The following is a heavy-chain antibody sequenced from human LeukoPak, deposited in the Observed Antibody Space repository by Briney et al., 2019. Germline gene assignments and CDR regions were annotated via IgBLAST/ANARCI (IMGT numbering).Heavy chain of an antibody. CDR2: INNNGDST. V-gene: IGHV3-64D*06. D-gene: IGHD3-16*01. CDR1: GFTFSTFG. Sequence: TGGSLRLSGSASGFTFSTFGMHWVRQAPGKRLEYVSGINNNGDSTYYSDSVKARLTISRDNSKNTLFLQMASLRAEDTAVYYCVKTMMTFGGVIRTDAFDIWGQGTMVIVSS. CDR3: VKTMMTFGGVIRTDAFDI. J-gene: IGHJ3*02.